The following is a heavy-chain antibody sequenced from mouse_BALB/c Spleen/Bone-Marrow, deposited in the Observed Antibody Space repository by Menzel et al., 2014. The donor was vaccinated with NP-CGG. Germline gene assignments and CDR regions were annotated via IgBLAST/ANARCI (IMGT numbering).Heavy chain of an antibody. J-gene: IGHJ2*01. CDR2: INPSTGYT. V-gene: IGHV1-7*01. CDR1: GYTFTSYW. CDR3: ARSRTGTYFDY. Sequence: QVQLQQSGAELAKPGASVKMSCKASGYTFTSYWMHRVKQRPGQGLEWIGYINPSTGYTEYNQKFKDKATLTADKSSSTAYMQLSSLTSEDSAVYYCARSRTGTYFDYWGQGTTLTVSS. D-gene: IGHD4-1*01.